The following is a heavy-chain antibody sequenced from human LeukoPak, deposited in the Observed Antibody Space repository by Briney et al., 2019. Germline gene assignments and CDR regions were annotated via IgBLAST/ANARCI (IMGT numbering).Heavy chain of an antibody. CDR1: GFTFGDYA. Sequence: GGSLRLSCTASGFTFGDYAMSWVRQAPGKGLEWVGFIRSKAYGGTTEYAASVKGRFTISRDDSKSIAYLQMNSLKTEDTAVYYCTRVWERLHFDYWGQGTLVTVSS. V-gene: IGHV3-49*04. CDR3: TRVWERLHFDY. D-gene: IGHD1-1*01. CDR2: IRSKAYGGTT. J-gene: IGHJ4*02.